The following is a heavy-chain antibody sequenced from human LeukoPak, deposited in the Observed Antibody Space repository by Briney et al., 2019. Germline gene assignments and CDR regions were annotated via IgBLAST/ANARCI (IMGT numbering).Heavy chain of an antibody. D-gene: IGHD2-2*02. J-gene: IGHJ6*02. CDR1: GGTFSSYA. V-gene: IGHV1-69*04. Sequence: SVKVSCKAPGGTFSSYAISWVRQAPGQGLEWMGRIIPILGIANYAQKFQGRVTITADKSTSTAYMELSSLRSEDTAVYYCAGTPGYCSSTSCYTYGMDVWGQGTTVTVSS. CDR2: IIPILGIA. CDR3: AGTPGYCSSTSCYTYGMDV.